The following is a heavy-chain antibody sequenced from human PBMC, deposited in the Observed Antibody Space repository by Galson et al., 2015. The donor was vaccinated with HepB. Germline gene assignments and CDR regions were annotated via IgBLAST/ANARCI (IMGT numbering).Heavy chain of an antibody. D-gene: IGHD3-22*01. CDR3: ARGLGASYDSSVTPFDY. Sequence: SLRLSCAASGFTFSSYDMHWVRQATGKGLEWVSAIGTAGDTYYPGSVKGRFTISRENAKNSLYLQMNSLRAGDTAVYYCARGLGASYDSSVTPFDYWGQGTLVTVSS. J-gene: IGHJ4*02. V-gene: IGHV3-13*01. CDR2: IGTAGDT. CDR1: GFTFSSYD.